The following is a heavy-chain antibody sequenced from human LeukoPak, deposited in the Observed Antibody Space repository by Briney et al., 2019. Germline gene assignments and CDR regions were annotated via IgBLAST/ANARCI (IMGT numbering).Heavy chain of an antibody. CDR2: IYYSGST. CDR1: GGSISSYY. D-gene: IGHD6-13*01. V-gene: IGHV4-59*01. Sequence: PSETLSLTCTVSGGSISSYYWSWIRQPPGKGLEWIGYIYYSGSTNYNPSLKSRVAISVDTSKNQFSLKLSSVTAADTAVYYCARVVDSSPSFDPWGQGTLVTVSS. CDR3: ARVVDSSPSFDP. J-gene: IGHJ5*02.